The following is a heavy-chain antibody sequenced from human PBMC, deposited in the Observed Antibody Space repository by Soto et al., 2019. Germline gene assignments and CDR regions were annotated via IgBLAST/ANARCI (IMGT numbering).Heavy chain of an antibody. D-gene: IGHD1-26*01. V-gene: IGHV3-33*01. J-gene: IGHJ4*02. Sequence: QVQLVESGGGVFQPGRSLRLSCAASGFTFSSYGMHWVRQAPGKGLEWVAVIWYDGSNKYYADSVKGRFTISRDNSKNTLYLQMNSLRAEDTAVYYCARDSYGFVVGDYYFDYWGQGTLVTVSS. CDR3: ARDSYGFVVGDYYFDY. CDR2: IWYDGSNK. CDR1: GFTFSSYG.